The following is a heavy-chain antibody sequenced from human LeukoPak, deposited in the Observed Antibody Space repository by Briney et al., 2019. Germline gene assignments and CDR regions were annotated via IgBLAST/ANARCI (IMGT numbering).Heavy chain of an antibody. Sequence: PSETLSLTCTVSGGSISSYYWSWIRQPPGKGLEWIGYIYYSGSTNYNPSLKSRVTISVDTSKNQFSPKLSSVTAADTAVYYCARGPTGYNWNDGHLDYWGQGTLVTVSS. CDR1: GGSISSYY. J-gene: IGHJ4*02. V-gene: IGHV4-59*01. CDR2: IYYSGST. CDR3: ARGPTGYNWNDGHLDY. D-gene: IGHD1-20*01.